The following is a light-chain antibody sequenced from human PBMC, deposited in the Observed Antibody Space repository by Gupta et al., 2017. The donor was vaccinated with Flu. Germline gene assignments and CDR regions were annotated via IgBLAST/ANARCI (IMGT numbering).Light chain of an antibody. CDR2: GNR. V-gene: IGLV1-40*01. J-gene: IGLJ1*01. CDR1: SSNIGAGYD. CDR3: KSCDSRLSGDV. Sequence: QSVLTQPPSVSGAPGQRVTISCTGNSSNIGAGYDVQWYQHLPGTAPNLLIYGNRERPSGVPDRVAGSKSGISDSLDIKGLQADDEADYSCKSCDSRLSGDVFGTGNNVTVL.